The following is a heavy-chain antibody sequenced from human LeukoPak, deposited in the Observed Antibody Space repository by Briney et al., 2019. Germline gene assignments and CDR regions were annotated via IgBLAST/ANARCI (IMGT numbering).Heavy chain of an antibody. CDR3: ASCSSTSWYAGDWFDP. D-gene: IGHD2-2*01. CDR2: INHSGST. CDR1: GGPFSDYY. Sequence: SETLSLTCAVYGGPFSDYYWSWIRQSPGKGLEWIGEINHSGSTNYNPSLKSRVTISVDTSKNQFSLKLNSVTAADTAVYYCASCSSTSWYAGDWFDPWGQGTLVTVSS. V-gene: IGHV4-34*01. J-gene: IGHJ5*02.